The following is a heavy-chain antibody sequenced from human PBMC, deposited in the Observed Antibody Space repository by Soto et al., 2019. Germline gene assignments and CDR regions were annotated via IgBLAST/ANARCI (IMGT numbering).Heavy chain of an antibody. J-gene: IGHJ4*02. D-gene: IGHD5-12*01. V-gene: IGHV4-59*01. Sequence: TSETLSLTCTVSGGSISSYYWSWIRQPPGKGLEWIGYIYYSGSTNYNPSLKSRVTISVDTSKNQFSLKLSSVTAADTAVYYCARGGNRDGYISQDFDYWGQGTLVTVSS. CDR3: ARGGNRDGYISQDFDY. CDR1: GGSISSYY. CDR2: IYYSGST.